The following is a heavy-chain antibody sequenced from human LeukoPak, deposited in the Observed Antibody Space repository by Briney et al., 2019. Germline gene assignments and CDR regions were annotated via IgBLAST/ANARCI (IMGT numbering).Heavy chain of an antibody. D-gene: IGHD3-16*01. CDR1: TYSVTSDYY. CDR3: ARHWGRREAFDI. V-gene: IGHV4-38-2*01. J-gene: IGHJ3*02. Sequence: SETLSPTCAVSTYSVTSDYYWAWIRQSPETGLEWIGTIYHTGSSYYNPSLESRVTMSVHTFDNEFSLKLTSVTAADTAVYYCARHWGRREAFDIWGQGTVVTVSS. CDR2: IYHTGSS.